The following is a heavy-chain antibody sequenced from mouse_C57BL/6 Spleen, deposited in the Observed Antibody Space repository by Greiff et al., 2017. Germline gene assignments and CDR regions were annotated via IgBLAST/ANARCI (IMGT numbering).Heavy chain of an antibody. CDR1: GYTFTSYW. V-gene: IGHV1-52*01. J-gene: IGHJ2*01. Sequence: QVQLQQPGAELVRPGSSVKLSCKASGYTFTSYWMHWVKQRPIQGLEWIGNIDPSDSETHYNQKFKDKATLTVDKSSSTAYMQLSSLTSEDSAVYDCARRGKIGFFGYWGQGTTLTVSS. CDR2: IDPSDSET. CDR3: ARRGKIGFFGY.